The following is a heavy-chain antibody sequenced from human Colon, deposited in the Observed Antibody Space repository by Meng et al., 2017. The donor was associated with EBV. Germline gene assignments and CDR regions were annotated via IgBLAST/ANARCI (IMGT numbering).Heavy chain of an antibody. CDR1: GGSISTSDW. Sequence: QVALQESGPGLVEPSGTLSLTRAVSGGSISTSDWWSWVRQPPGKGLEWIGEIYRGGGTNYNPSFKSRVTISVDTSNNHFSLKLSYVTAADTAVYYCARVRVIPAAVGFDYWGQGTLVTASS. D-gene: IGHD2-2*01. J-gene: IGHJ4*02. CDR3: ARVRVIPAAVGFDY. CDR2: IYRGGGT. V-gene: IGHV4-4*02.